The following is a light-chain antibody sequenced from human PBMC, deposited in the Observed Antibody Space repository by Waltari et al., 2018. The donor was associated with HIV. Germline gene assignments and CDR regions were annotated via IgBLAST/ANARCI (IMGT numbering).Light chain of an antibody. Sequence: QSALTQPASVSGSPGRSTTISCTGTSSDLGGYNYVSWYQQHPGKAPKLMIYEVSNRPSGVSSRFSGSKSGNTASLTISGLQAEDEADYYCSSYTGSTTVVFGGGTKVTVL. J-gene: IGLJ2*01. V-gene: IGLV2-14*03. CDR2: EVS. CDR3: SSYTGSTTVV. CDR1: SSDLGGYNY.